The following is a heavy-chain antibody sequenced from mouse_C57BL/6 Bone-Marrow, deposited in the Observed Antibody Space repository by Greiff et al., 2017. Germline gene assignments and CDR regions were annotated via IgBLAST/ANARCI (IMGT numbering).Heavy chain of an antibody. CDR1: GFTFSSYA. V-gene: IGHV5-4*01. Sequence: EVQLVESGGGLVKPGGSLKLSCAASGFTFSSYAMSWVRQTPEKRLEWVATISDGGSYTYYPDNVKGRFTISRDNAKNNLYLQMSHLKSEDTAMYYCARDGTGGAWFAYWGQGTLVTVSA. D-gene: IGHD4-1*01. CDR3: ARDGTGGAWFAY. CDR2: ISDGGSYT. J-gene: IGHJ3*01.